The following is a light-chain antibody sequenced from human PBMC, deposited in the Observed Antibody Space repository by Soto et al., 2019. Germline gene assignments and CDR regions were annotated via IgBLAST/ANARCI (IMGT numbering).Light chain of an antibody. CDR3: QHYNSYSLT. Sequence: DIQMTQSPSTLSASIGDRVTITCRASQSIDTWLAWYQQKPGKAPNLLLYKAPTLESGVPSRFSGSGSGTDFTLTISSLQPDDVATYYCQHYNSYSLTFGGGTKVEI. J-gene: IGKJ4*01. CDR2: KAP. CDR1: QSIDTW. V-gene: IGKV1-5*03.